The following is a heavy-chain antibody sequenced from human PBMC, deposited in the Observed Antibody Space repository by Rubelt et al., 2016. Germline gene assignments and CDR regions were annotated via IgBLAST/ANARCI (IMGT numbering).Heavy chain of an antibody. V-gene: IGHV3-30*18. CDR3: AKEIEPMTTFAFDI. Sequence: QLVESGGGVVQPGRSLRLSCGASGFTFSSYGVHWVRQAPGKGLEWVAVISPDESKKYYADSVKGRFTISRDNSKNTLYLQMDSLRAEDPSLYYCAKEIEPMTTFAFDICGQGTMVTVSS. J-gene: IGHJ3*02. CDR2: ISPDESKK. D-gene: IGHD4-11*01. CDR1: GFTFSSYG.